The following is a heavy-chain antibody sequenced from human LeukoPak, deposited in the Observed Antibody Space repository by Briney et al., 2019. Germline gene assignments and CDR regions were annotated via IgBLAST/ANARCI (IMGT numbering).Heavy chain of an antibody. J-gene: IGHJ3*02. CDR3: AKDGDAFDI. CDR1: GFTFSSYG. Sequence: GGSLRLSCSASGFTFSSYGMHWVRQAPGKGLEWVAVISYDGSNKYYADSVKGRFTISRDNSKNTLYLQMNSLRAEDTAVYYCAKDGDAFDIWGRGTMVTVSS. V-gene: IGHV3-30*18. CDR2: ISYDGSNK.